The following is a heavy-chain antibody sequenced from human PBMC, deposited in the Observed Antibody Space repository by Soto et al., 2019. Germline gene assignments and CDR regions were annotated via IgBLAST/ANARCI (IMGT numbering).Heavy chain of an antibody. CDR3: ARGRYDYSNYGNWFDP. Sequence: ETLSLTCTVSGGSISSYYWSWIRQPAGKGLEWIGRIYTSGSTNYNPSLKSRVTMSVDTSKNQFSLKLSSVTAADTAVYYCARGRYDYSNYGNWFDPWGQGTLVTVSS. V-gene: IGHV4-4*07. CDR1: GGSISSYY. J-gene: IGHJ5*02. D-gene: IGHD4-4*01. CDR2: IYTSGST.